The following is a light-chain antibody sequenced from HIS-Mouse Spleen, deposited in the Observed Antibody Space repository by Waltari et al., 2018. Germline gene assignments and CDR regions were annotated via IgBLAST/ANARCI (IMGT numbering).Light chain of an antibody. J-gene: IGKJ1*01. CDR3: QQYGSSPWT. CDR2: GAS. Sequence: EIVLTQSPGTLSLSPGERATLSCMASQSVSSSYLAWYQQKPGQAPRLLIYGASSRATGIPDRFSGSGSGTDFTLTISRLEPEDFAVYYCQQYGSSPWTFGQGTKVEIK. CDR1: QSVSSSY. V-gene: IGKV3-20*01.